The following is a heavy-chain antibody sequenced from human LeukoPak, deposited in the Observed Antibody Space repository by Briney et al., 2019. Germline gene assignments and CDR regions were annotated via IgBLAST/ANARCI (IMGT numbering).Heavy chain of an antibody. CDR1: GFTFSNAW. J-gene: IGHJ4*02. D-gene: IGHD1-7*01. V-gene: IGHV3-15*01. CDR2: IKSKTDGGTT. CDR3: TTDGTGTRGLVDY. Sequence: GGSLRLSCAASGFTFSNAWMSWVRQAPGKGLEWVVRIKSKTDGGTTDYAAPVKGRFTISRDDSKSTLYLQMNSLKTEDTAVYYCTTDGTGTRGLVDYWGQGTLVTVSS.